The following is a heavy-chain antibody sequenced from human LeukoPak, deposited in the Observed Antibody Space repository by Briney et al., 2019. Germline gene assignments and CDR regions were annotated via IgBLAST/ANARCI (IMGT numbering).Heavy chain of an antibody. CDR3: ARSEVGQLVPYYYMDV. CDR2: INPNSGGT. CDR1: GYTFTSYA. Sequence: ASVKVSCKASGYTFTSYAMNWVRQAPGQGLEWMGWINPNSGGTNYAQKFQGRVTMTRDTSISTAYMELSRLRSDDTAVYYCARSEVGQLVPYYYMDVWGKGTTVTVSS. V-gene: IGHV1-2*02. D-gene: IGHD6-6*01. J-gene: IGHJ6*03.